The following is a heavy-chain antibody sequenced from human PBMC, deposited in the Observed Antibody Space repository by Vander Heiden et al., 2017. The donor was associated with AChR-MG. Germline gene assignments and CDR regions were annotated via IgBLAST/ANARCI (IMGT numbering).Heavy chain of an antibody. CDR3: AREDEFFTIFGVVRTFDY. Sequence: QVQLQESGPGLVKPSETLSLTCTVSGGSVSSGSYYWSWIRQPPGKGREWIGYIYYSGSTNYHPSLKSRVTISVDTSKNQFSLKLSSVTAADTAVYYCAREDEFFTIFGVVRTFDYWGQGTLVTVSS. D-gene: IGHD3-3*01. CDR1: GGSVSSGSYY. CDR2: IYYSGST. J-gene: IGHJ4*02. V-gene: IGHV4-61*01.